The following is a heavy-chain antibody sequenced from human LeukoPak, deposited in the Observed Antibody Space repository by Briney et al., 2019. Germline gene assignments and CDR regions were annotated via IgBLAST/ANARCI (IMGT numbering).Heavy chain of an antibody. CDR2: IKEDGSVK. J-gene: IGHJ4*02. V-gene: IGHV3-7*03. CDR3: ARDQYDTWSRRGNFDS. CDR1: GFTFSTHW. D-gene: IGHD3-3*01. Sequence: QSGGSLRLSCTASGFTFSTHWMTWVRQPPGKGLEWVANIKEDGSVKYYVDSVKGRFTISRDNTKNALYLQMNSLRADDTAVYFCARDQYDTWSRRGNFDSWGQGTLVIVSS.